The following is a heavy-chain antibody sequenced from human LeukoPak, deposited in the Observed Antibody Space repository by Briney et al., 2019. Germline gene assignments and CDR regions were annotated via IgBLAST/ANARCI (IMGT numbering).Heavy chain of an antibody. J-gene: IGHJ4*02. CDR3: VRDKNYDYVWGSYRTFDY. Sequence: PSETLSLTCAVYGVSFSGYYWSWIRRPPGKGLEWIGEINHSGSTNYNPSLKSRVTISADTSKNQFSLRLSSVTAADTAVYYCVRDKNYDYVWGSYRTFDYWGQGTLVTVSS. D-gene: IGHD3-16*02. CDR2: INHSGST. V-gene: IGHV4-34*01. CDR1: GVSFSGYY.